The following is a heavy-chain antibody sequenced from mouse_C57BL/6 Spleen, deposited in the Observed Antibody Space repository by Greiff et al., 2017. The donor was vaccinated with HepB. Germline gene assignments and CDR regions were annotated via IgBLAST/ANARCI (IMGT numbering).Heavy chain of an antibody. D-gene: IGHD2-4*01. CDR3: ARGGYYDYGGYFDY. CDR2: ISYDGSN. Sequence: ESGPGLVKPSQSLSLTCSVTGYSITSGYYWNWIRQFPGNKLEWMGYISYDGSNNYNPSLKNRISITRDTSKNQFFLKLNSVTTEDTATYYCARGGYYDYGGYFDYWGQGTTLTVSS. CDR1: GYSITSGYY. V-gene: IGHV3-6*01. J-gene: IGHJ2*01.